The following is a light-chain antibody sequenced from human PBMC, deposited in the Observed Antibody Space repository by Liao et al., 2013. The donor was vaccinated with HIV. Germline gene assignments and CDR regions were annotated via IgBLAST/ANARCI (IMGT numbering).Light chain of an antibody. CDR2: QDT. V-gene: IGLV3-1*01. CDR1: KLGNKH. J-gene: IGLJ1*01. Sequence: SYELTQPPSVSVSPGQTASITCSGDKLGNKHASWYQQKSGQSPVLVIYQDTKRPSGIPERFSGSNSGNTATLTISGTQAMDEADYYCQAWDTSTASYVFGTGTKVTVL. CDR3: QAWDTSTASYV.